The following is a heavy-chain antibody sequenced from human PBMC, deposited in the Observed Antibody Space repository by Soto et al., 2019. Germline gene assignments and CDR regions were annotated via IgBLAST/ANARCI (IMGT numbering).Heavy chain of an antibody. CDR2: IFSNDEK. CDR1: GFSLSYTRMG. D-gene: IGHD3-10*01. J-gene: IGHJ5*02. Sequence: QVTLKASCPVLVKPTETLTLTCTVSGFSLSYTRMGVSWIRQPPGKAMEWLAHIFSNDEKSYSTSLKGRLAISKDTSKGQVVLSTTNMSRVDTATYYCKRSQKGSTTYTWGEGTLVT. V-gene: IGHV2-26*01. CDR3: KRSQKGSTTYT.